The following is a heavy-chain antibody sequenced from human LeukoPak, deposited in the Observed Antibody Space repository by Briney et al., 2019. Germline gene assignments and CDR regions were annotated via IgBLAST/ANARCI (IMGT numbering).Heavy chain of an antibody. CDR2: IYSGGST. CDR3: ARDPPYYDFWSGYHQDY. CDR1: GFTFSNYA. V-gene: IGHV3-66*02. D-gene: IGHD3-3*01. J-gene: IGHJ4*02. Sequence: GGSLRLSCAASGFTFSNYAMSWVRQAPGKGLEWVSVIYSGGSTYYADSVKGRFTISRDNSKNTLYLQMNSLRAEDTAVYYCARDPPYYDFWSGYHQDYWGQGTLVTVSS.